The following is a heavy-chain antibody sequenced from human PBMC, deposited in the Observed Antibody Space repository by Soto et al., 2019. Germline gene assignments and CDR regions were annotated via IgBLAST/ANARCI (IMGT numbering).Heavy chain of an antibody. CDR3: ARAAPPYYYDSSGYRPIAFDI. V-gene: IGHV3-53*01. D-gene: IGHD3-22*01. CDR2: IYSGGST. Sequence: HPGGSLRLSCAASGFTVSSNYMSWVRQAPGKGLEWVSVIYSGGSTCYADSVKGRFTISRDNSKNTLYLQMNSLRAEDTAVYYCARAAPPYYYDSSGYRPIAFDIWGQGTMVTVSS. J-gene: IGHJ3*02. CDR1: GFTVSSNY.